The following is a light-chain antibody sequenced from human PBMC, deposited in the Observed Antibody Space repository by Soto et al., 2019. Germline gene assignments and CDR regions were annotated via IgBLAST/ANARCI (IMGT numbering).Light chain of an antibody. V-gene: IGLV2-14*01. Sequence: QSVLTQPASVSGSPGQSITISCTGTSSDVGGYNYVSWYQQHPGKAPKLMIYDVSNRPSGVYNRFSGSKSGNTASLTIYGLQAEYEADYYCSSYTSSSTVVFGGVAKLTVL. CDR3: SSYTSSSTVV. CDR1: SSDVGGYNY. CDR2: DVS. J-gene: IGLJ2*01.